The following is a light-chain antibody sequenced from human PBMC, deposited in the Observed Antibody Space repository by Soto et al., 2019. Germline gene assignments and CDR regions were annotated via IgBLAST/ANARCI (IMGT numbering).Light chain of an antibody. CDR1: SSDVGGYNY. V-gene: IGLV2-14*01. CDR2: EVT. Sequence: QSALTQPASVSGSPGQSITISCTGTSSDVGGYNYVSWYQQFPGKAPKLMIYEVTNRPSGVSNRFSGSKSGNTASLTISGLQAEVEADYFCSSYTSSSTLVFGGGTKLTVL. J-gene: IGLJ3*02. CDR3: SSYTSSSTLV.